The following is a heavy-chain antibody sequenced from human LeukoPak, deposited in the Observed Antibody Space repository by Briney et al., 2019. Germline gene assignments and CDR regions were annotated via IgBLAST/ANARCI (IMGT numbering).Heavy chain of an antibody. CDR2: ISAYNGNT. D-gene: IGHD2-2*01. V-gene: IGHV1-18*04. CDR3: ARGWGSTSYKTSNWFDP. Sequence: ASVKVSCKASGYTFTSYGISWVRQAPGQGLEWMGWISAYNGNTNYAQKLQGRVTMTTDTSTSTAYMELRSLRSDDTAVYYCARGWGSTSYKTSNWFDPWGQGTLVTVSS. CDR1: GYTFTSYG. J-gene: IGHJ5*02.